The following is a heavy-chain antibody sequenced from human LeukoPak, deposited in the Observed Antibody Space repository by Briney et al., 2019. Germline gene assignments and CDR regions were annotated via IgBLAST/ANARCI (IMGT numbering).Heavy chain of an antibody. CDR1: GGSISSSNW. J-gene: IGHJ4*02. D-gene: IGHD1-26*01. Sequence: SETLSLTCAVSGGSISSSNWWSWVRQPPGKGLEWIGEIYHSGSTNYNPSLKSRVTISVDKSKNQFSLKLSSVTAADTAVYYCARAGERGGSYSPVFDYWGQGTLVTVSS. CDR3: ARAGERGGSYSPVFDY. CDR2: IYHSGST. V-gene: IGHV4-4*02.